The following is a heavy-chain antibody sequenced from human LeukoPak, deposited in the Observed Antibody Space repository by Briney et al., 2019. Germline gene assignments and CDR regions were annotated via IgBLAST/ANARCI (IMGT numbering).Heavy chain of an antibody. J-gene: IGHJ4*02. D-gene: IGHD1-1*01. CDR1: GFPFSIYS. CDR3: MRVKGTHFDF. Sequence: PGGSLRLSCAASGFPFSIYSMNWVRQAPGKGLEWVSYISASGSNIYYLDSVKGRFTVSRDNAMNSLFLQMDRPRAEDTAVYYCMRVKGTHFDFWGQGTLVTVSS. CDR2: ISASGSNI. V-gene: IGHV3-48*01.